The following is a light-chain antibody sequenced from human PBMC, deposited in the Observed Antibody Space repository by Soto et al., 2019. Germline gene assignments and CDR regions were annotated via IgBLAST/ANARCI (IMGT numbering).Light chain of an antibody. J-gene: IGKJ5*01. V-gene: IGKV1-9*01. Sequence: RFTITCRASQGITTYLAWYQQKPGKAPKLLIYAASALQSGVPSRFSGGGSGTDFTLTISSLQPEDFATYYCLQINSYPYTFGQGTRLEIK. CDR3: LQINSYPYT. CDR2: AAS. CDR1: QGITTY.